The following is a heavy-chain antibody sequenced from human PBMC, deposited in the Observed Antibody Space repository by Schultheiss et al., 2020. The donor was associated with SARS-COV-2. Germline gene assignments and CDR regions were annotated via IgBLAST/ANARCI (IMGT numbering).Heavy chain of an antibody. V-gene: IGHV4-38-2*01. Sequence: SETLSLTCAVSGYSISSGYYWGWIRQPPGKGLEWIGSIYHSGSTNYNPSLKSRVTISVDTSKNQFSLKLSSVTAADTAVYYCARGLRFDPWGQGTLVTVSS. J-gene: IGHJ5*02. CDR1: GYSISSGYY. CDR3: ARGLRFDP. CDR2: IYHSGST.